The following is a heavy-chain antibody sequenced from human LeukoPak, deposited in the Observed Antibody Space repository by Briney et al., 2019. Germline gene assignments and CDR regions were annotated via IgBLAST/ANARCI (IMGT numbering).Heavy chain of an antibody. Sequence: GSLRLSCAASGFTFSSYSMNWVRQAPGKGLEWVSYISSSSSTIYYADSVKGRFTISRDNAKNSLYLQMNSLRAEDTAVYYCAKDDYYDSSGSSFDYWGQGTLVTVSS. D-gene: IGHD3-22*01. CDR2: ISSSSSTI. V-gene: IGHV3-48*01. CDR1: GFTFSSYS. J-gene: IGHJ4*02. CDR3: AKDDYYDSSGSSFDY.